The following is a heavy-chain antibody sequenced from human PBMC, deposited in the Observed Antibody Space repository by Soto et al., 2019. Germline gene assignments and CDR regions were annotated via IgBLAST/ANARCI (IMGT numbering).Heavy chain of an antibody. CDR3: ARVEGTTMVRGVINS. Sequence: LRLSCAASGFTFSSYSMNWVRQAPGKGLEWVSSISSSSSYIYYADSVKGRFTISRDNAKNSLYLQMNSLRAEDTAVYYCARVEGTTMVRGVINSWGQGTLVTVSS. V-gene: IGHV3-21*01. CDR2: ISSSSSYI. CDR1: GFTFSSYS. D-gene: IGHD3-10*01. J-gene: IGHJ4*02.